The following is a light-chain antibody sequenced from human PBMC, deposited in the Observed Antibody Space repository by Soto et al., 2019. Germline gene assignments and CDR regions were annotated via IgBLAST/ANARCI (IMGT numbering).Light chain of an antibody. J-gene: IGLJ1*01. Sequence: QSVLTQPPSVSGAPGQRVTISCTGSSSNIGAGYDLHWYQQLPETAPKLLIYGNSNRPSGFPDRFSGSKSGPSAPLAIVGLQAEDEADYYCQSYDSSLSGYVFGTGTKLTV. CDR1: SSNIGAGYD. V-gene: IGLV1-40*01. CDR2: GNS. CDR3: QSYDSSLSGYV.